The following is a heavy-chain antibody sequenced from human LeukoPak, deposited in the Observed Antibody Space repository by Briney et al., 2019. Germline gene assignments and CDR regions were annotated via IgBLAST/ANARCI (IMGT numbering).Heavy chain of an antibody. J-gene: IGHJ6*02. V-gene: IGHV1-24*01. CDR3: ATEAYSGSYYRYYYYGMDV. CDR1: GYTLTELS. CDR2: FDPEDGET. Sequence: GASVKVSCKVSGYTLTELSMHWVRQAPGKGLEWMGGFDPEDGETIYAQKFQGRVTMTEDTSTDTAYMELSSLRSEDTAVYYCATEAYSGSYYRYYYYGMDVWGQGTTVTVSS. D-gene: IGHD1-26*01.